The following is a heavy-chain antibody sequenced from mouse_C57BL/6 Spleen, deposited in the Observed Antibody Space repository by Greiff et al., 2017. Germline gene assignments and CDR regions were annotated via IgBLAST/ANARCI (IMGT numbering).Heavy chain of an antibody. V-gene: IGHV1-9*01. J-gene: IGHJ2*01. D-gene: IGHD2-4*01. CDR1: GYTFTGYW. CDR3: ARGRIYYDYVYYFDY. Sequence: QVQLHQSGAELMKPGASVKLSCKATGYTFTGYWIAWVKQRPGHGLEWIGEILPGSGSTNYNEKFKGKATFTADTSSNTAYMQLSSLTTEDSAIYYGARGRIYYDYVYYFDYWGQGTTLTVSS. CDR2: ILPGSGST.